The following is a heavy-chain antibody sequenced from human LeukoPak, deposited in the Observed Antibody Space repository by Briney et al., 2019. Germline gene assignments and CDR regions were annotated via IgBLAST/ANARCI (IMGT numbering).Heavy chain of an antibody. CDR3: ARETLWFGEWHFDY. V-gene: IGHV3-30-3*01. CDR1: GFTFSSYA. CDR2: ISYDGSNK. Sequence: GGSLRLSCAASGFTFSSYAMHWVRQAPGKGLEWVAVISYDGSNKYYADSVKGRFTISRDNSKNTLYLQMNSLRAEDTAVYYCARETLWFGEWHFDYWGQGTLVTVSS. J-gene: IGHJ4*02. D-gene: IGHD3-10*01.